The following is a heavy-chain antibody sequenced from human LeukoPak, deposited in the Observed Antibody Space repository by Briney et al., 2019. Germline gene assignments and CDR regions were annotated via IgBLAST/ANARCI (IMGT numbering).Heavy chain of an antibody. CDR1: GGFISSYY. V-gene: IGHV4-59*01. J-gene: IGHJ4*02. CDR2: IYYSGST. D-gene: IGHD5-24*01. CDR3: ASEGGRRDGYNFDY. Sequence: SETLSLTCTVSGGFISSYYWSWIRQPPGKGLEWIGYIYYSGSTNYNPSLKSRVTISVDTSKNQFSLKLSSVTAADTAVYYCASEGGRRDGYNFDYWGQGTLVTVSS.